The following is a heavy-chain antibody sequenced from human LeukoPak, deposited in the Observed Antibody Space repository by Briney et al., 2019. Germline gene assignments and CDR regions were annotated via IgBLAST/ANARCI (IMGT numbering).Heavy chain of an antibody. J-gene: IGHJ4*02. CDR2: IHSSGSA. Sequence: PSETLSLTCTVSGASITTYYWSWIRQPPGKGLEYIGQIHSSGSANYNPSLKSQVAMSLDASKYQFSLTVSSVTAADTAIYYCARDILDVGATHYFDYWGQGSLLTVSS. CDR3: ARDILDVGATHYFDY. D-gene: IGHD1-26*01. CDR1: GASITTYY. V-gene: IGHV4-59*01.